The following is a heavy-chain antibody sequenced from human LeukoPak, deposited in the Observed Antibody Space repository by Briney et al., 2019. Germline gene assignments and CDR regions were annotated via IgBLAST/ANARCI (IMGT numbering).Heavy chain of an antibody. V-gene: IGHV3-9*01. CDR2: INWNSGSI. Sequence: PGGSLRLSCAGSGFTFSSTVMTWVRQAPGKGLEWVSGINWNSGSIGYADSVKGRFTISRDNAKNSLYLQMNSLRAEDTALYYCAKGRGYSYGYLADYWGQGTLVTVSS. CDR1: GFTFSSTV. D-gene: IGHD5-18*01. CDR3: AKGRGYSYGYLADY. J-gene: IGHJ4*02.